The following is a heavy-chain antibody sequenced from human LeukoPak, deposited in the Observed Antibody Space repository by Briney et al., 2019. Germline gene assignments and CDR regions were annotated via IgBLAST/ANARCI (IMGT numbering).Heavy chain of an antibody. Sequence: SVKVSCKASGGTFSTYGISWVRQAPGQGLEWMGGIIPIFGTTNYAQKFQGRVTITADEYMSTAYMELSSLRSEDTAIYYCARLQGDAYSQFDFWGQGTLVTVSS. J-gene: IGHJ4*02. V-gene: IGHV1-69*13. D-gene: IGHD5-24*01. CDR1: GGTFSTYG. CDR3: ARLQGDAYSQFDF. CDR2: IIPIFGTT.